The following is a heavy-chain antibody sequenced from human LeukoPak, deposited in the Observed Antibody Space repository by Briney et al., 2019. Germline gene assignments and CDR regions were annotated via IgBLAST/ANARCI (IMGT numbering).Heavy chain of an antibody. V-gene: IGHV3-23*01. CDR1: GFTFDDYA. D-gene: IGHD2-2*01. CDR2: ISDSGGNT. J-gene: IGHJ4*02. Sequence: GRSLRLSCAASGFTFDDYAMHWVRQAPGRGLEWVSGISDSGGNTDYADSVKGRFTFSRDNSRNMLYLQMNSLRAEDTAVYYCAKGRAGGTREVPDYWGQGTLVTVSS. CDR3: AKGRAGGTREVPDY.